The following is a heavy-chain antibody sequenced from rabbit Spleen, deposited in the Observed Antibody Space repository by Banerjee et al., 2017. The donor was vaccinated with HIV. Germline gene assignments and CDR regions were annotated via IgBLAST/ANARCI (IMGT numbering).Heavy chain of an antibody. D-gene: IGHD8-1*01. Sequence: QEQLVESGGGLVKPEGSLTLSCKASGFTLSSYWMCWVRQAPGKGLEWIACMNNNDGSTYYASWAKGRFTISKTSSTTVTLQMTSLTVADTATYFCARDTGSSFSSYGMDLWGPGTLVTVS. CDR1: GFTLSSYW. V-gene: IGHV1S45*01. J-gene: IGHJ6*01. CDR2: MNNNDGST. CDR3: ARDTGSSFSSYGMDL.